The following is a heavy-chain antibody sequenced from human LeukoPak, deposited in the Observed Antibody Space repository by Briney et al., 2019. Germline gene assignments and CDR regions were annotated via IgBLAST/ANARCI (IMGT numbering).Heavy chain of an antibody. D-gene: IGHD1-26*01. CDR1: GYSISSGYY. CDR2: IYHSGST. Sequence: PSETLSLTCTITGYSISSGYYWGWIRQPPGRGLEWIGSIYHSGSTYYNPSLKSRVTISVDTSKNQFSLKLSSVTAADTAVYYCARVSHGWKVGTYAFDIWGQGTMVTVSS. CDR3: ARVSHGWKVGTYAFDI. J-gene: IGHJ3*02. V-gene: IGHV4-38-2*02.